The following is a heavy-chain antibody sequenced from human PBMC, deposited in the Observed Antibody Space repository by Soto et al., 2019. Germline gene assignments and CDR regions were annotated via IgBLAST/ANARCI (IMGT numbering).Heavy chain of an antibody. V-gene: IGHV3-74*01. CDR3: AREVVTTQWYFDN. J-gene: IGHJ4*02. CDR1: GFTFSAHW. CDR2: IKSDGSST. Sequence: EVQLVESGGGLVQPGGSLRLSCAAAGFTFSAHWMHWVRQAPGKGLVWVSCIKSDGSSTYYADSVKGRFTISRDNAKNTLYLQMNSLRTEDTAVYYSAREVVTTQWYFDNWGQGIQVTVSS. D-gene: IGHD1-1*01.